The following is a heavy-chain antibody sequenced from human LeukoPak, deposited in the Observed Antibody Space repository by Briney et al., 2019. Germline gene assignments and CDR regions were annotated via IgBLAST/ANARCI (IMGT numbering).Heavy chain of an antibody. CDR1: GFTFDDYG. CDR3: ARFTSGLKRWLQPRGYYYYYMDV. Sequence: PGGSLRLSCAASGFTFDDYGMSWVRQAPGKGLEWVSSISSSSSYIYYADSVKGRFTISRDNAKNSLYLQMNNLRAEDTAVYYCARFTSGLKRWLQPRGYYYYYMDVWGKGTTVTISS. J-gene: IGHJ6*03. V-gene: IGHV3-21*01. D-gene: IGHD5-24*01. CDR2: ISSSSSYI.